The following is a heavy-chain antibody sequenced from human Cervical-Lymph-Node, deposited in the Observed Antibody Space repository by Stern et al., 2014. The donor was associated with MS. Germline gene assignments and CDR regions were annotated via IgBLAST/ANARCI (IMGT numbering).Heavy chain of an antibody. D-gene: IGHD1-14*01. Sequence: QVQLQESGPGLVKPSQTLSLTCTVSGDFITSGDYYWSWIRQPPGKGLQFLGYIYYSRRTYYIPSLKSRLTMSIDMSKSQFSLHLSSVTAADTAMYYCARVIRTRTTAFDYWGPGTLVAVSS. V-gene: IGHV4-30-4*01. CDR3: ARVIRTRTTAFDY. J-gene: IGHJ4*02. CDR1: GDFITSGDYY. CDR2: IYYSRRT.